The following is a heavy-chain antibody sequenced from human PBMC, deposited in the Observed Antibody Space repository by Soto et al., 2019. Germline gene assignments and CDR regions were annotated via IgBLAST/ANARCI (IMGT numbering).Heavy chain of an antibody. CDR1: GGTFSSNT. V-gene: IGHV1-69*13. CDR3: ARDGTLYDSRAYYYLY. J-gene: IGHJ4*02. CDR2: ITPMFGTP. D-gene: IGHD3-22*01. Sequence: SVKVSCKASGGTFSSNTITWVRQAPGQGLEWMGGITPMFGTPNYAQKFRGRVTITADESTSTAYMELSSLRSEDTAMYFCARDGTLYDSRAYYYLYWGQGTLVTVSS.